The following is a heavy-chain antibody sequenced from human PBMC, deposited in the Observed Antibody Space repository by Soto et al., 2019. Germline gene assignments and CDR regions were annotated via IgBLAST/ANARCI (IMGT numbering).Heavy chain of an antibody. V-gene: IGHV1-69*02. CDR1: RGTFSSYT. D-gene: IGHD3-10*01. J-gene: IGHJ5*02. CDR3: HLWFGERGWFDP. Sequence: QVQLVQSGAEVKKPGSSVKVSSKASRGTFSSYTISWVRQAPGQGLEWMGRMIPILGIANYAKKFQGRVTITEDQSTSTASMELSSLSSEDTAVYYCHLWFGERGWFDPWGQGTLVTVSS. CDR2: MIPILGIA.